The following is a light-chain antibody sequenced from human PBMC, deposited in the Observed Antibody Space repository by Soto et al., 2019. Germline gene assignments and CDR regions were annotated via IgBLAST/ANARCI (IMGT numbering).Light chain of an antibody. V-gene: IGKV3-11*01. Sequence: IVVTQSPDSLAVSPGERVTLSCRASQSVSSNLAWYQQKPGQAPRLLIYGASNRATGIPARFSGSGSGTDFTLTISSLEPEDFAVYYCQQRSNWPLFGQGTRLEIK. CDR1: QSVSSN. J-gene: IGKJ5*01. CDR3: QQRSNWPL. CDR2: GAS.